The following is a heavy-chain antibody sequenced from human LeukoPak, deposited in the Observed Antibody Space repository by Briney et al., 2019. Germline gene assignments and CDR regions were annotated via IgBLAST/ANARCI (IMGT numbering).Heavy chain of an antibody. J-gene: IGHJ4*02. V-gene: IGHV1-18*01. D-gene: IGHD3-9*01. CDR2: ISAYNGNT. CDR1: GYTFTSYG. CDR3: ARVNNYDLLSSFDY. Sequence: ASVKVSCKASGYTFTSYGISWVRQAPGQGLEWMGWISAYNGNTNYAQKLQGRVTMTTDTSTGTAYMELRSLRSDDTAVYYCARVNNYDLLSSFDYWGQGTLVTVSS.